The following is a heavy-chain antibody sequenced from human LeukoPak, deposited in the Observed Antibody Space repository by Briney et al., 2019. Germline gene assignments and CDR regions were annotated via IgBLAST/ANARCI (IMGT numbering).Heavy chain of an antibody. V-gene: IGHV4-59*01. J-gene: IGHJ5*02. Sequence: PSETLSLTCTVSGGSISSYYRSWIRQPPGKGLEWIGYIYYSGSTNYNPSLKSRVTISVDTSENQFSLKLRSVTAADTAVYYCARTAGSSSWATWGQGTLVTVSS. CDR1: GGSISSYY. CDR3: ARTAGSSSWAT. D-gene: IGHD6-13*01. CDR2: IYYSGST.